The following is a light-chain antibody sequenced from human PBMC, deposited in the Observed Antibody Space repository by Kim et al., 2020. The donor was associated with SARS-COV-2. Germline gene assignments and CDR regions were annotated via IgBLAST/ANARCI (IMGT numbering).Light chain of an antibody. CDR2: DVS. Sequence: DIQMTQSPSTLSASVGDRVTISSRASQSINTWLAWYQQKPGKAPHLLMSDVSTLETGVPPRFSGSGFGSEFTLTISSLQPDDSATYYCQHYNSYPYTFGQGTKLEI. J-gene: IGKJ2*01. CDR1: QSINTW. V-gene: IGKV1-5*01. CDR3: QHYNSYPYT.